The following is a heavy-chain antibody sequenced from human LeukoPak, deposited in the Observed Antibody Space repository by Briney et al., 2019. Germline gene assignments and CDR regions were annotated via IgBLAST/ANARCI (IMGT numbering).Heavy chain of an antibody. Sequence: SETLSPTCTVSGGSISSYYWSWIRQPPGKGLEWIGYIYYSGSTNYNPSLKSRVTISVDTSKNQFSLKLSSVTAADTAVYCCARDPGYSSGWYDAFDIWGQGTMVTVSS. V-gene: IGHV4-59*01. CDR2: IYYSGST. CDR1: GGSISSYY. D-gene: IGHD6-19*01. CDR3: ARDPGYSSGWYDAFDI. J-gene: IGHJ3*02.